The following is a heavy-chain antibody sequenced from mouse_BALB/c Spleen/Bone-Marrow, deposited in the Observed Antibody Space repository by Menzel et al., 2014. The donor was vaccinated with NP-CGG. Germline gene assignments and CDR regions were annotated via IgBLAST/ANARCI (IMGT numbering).Heavy chain of an antibody. D-gene: IGHD2-1*01. CDR1: GYTFTSYV. V-gene: IGHV1-14*01. J-gene: IGHJ3*01. CDR3: ARDYGNLAWFAY. Sequence: LMESGPELVKPGASVKMSCKASGYTFTSYVMHWVKQKPGQGLEWIGYINPYNDGTKYNEKFKGKATLTSDKSSSTAYMELSSLTFEDSAVYYCARDYGNLAWFAYWGHGTLVTVSA. CDR2: INPYNDGT.